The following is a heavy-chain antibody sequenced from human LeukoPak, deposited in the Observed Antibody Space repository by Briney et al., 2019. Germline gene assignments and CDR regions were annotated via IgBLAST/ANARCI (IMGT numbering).Heavy chain of an antibody. CDR3: ATDRYCSSTSCYAIFDL. V-gene: IGHV1-69-2*01. J-gene: IGHJ2*01. CDR2: VDPEDGET. D-gene: IGHD2-2*01. Sequence: ASVKISCKASGYTFTDYYMHWVQQAPGRGLEWMGRVDPEDGETIYAEKFQGRVTITADTSTDTAYMELSSLRSEDTAVYYCATDRYCSSTSCYAIFDLWGRGTLVTVSS. CDR1: GYTFTDYY.